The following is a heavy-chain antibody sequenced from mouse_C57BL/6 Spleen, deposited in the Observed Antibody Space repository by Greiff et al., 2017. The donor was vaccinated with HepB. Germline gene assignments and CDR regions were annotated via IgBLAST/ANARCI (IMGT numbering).Heavy chain of an antibody. J-gene: IGHJ2*01. CDR3: TRWRIYAPYYFDY. Sequence: QVQLQQSGAELVRPGASVTLSCKASGYTFTDYEMHWVKQTPVHGLEWIGAIDPETGGTAYNQKFKGKAILTADKSSSTAYMELRSLTSEDSAVYDCTRWRIYAPYYFDYWGQGTTLTVSS. CDR1: GYTFTDYE. D-gene: IGHD1-3*01. V-gene: IGHV1-15*01. CDR2: IDPETGGT.